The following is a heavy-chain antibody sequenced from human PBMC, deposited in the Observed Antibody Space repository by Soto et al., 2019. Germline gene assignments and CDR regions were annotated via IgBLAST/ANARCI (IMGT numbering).Heavy chain of an antibody. D-gene: IGHD6-13*01. CDR3: ARDINAAAGMFYYYGMDV. J-gene: IGHJ6*02. CDR1: GGTFSSYA. Sequence: SVKVSCKASGGTFSSYAISWVRQAPGQGLERMGGIIPIFGTANYAQKFQGRVTITADESTSTAYMELSSLRSEDTAVYYCARDINAAAGMFYYYGMDVWGQGTTVTVSS. CDR2: IIPIFGTA. V-gene: IGHV1-69*13.